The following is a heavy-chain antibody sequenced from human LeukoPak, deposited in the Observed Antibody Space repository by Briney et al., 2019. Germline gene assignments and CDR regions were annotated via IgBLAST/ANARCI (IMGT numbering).Heavy chain of an antibody. CDR1: GFTFSDYY. V-gene: IGHV3-11*01. J-gene: IGHJ5*02. Sequence: GGSLRLSCAASGFTFSDYYMSWIRQAPGKGLEWVSYISSSGNNIYYADSVKGRFTISRDNAKDSLYLQMNTLRGEDTAVYYCARTYGYGTAWGQGTLVTVSS. D-gene: IGHD5-18*01. CDR3: ARTYGYGTA. CDR2: ISSSGNNI.